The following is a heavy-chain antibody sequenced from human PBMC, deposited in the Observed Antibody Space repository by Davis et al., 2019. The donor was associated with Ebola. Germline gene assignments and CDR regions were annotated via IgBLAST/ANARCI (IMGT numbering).Heavy chain of an antibody. V-gene: IGHV3-21*01. CDR3: AREIKRATQGSYFDY. J-gene: IGHJ4*02. CDR2: ITSSSHYI. Sequence: PGGSLRLSCEASGFTFSNYWMSWVRQAPGKGLEWVSSITSSSHYIYYADSVKGRFTISRDNAKNSLYLQMKSLRAEDTAVYYCAREIKRATQGSYFDYWGQGTLVTVSS. CDR1: GFTFSNYW.